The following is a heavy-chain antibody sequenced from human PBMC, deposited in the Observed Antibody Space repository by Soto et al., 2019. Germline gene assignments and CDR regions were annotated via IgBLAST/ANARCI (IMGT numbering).Heavy chain of an antibody. J-gene: IGHJ4*02. Sequence: SESLSLTCTLSGRSISSSSSYCDWIRQPPGRGLEWIGYIYHSGSTYYNPSLKSRVTISVDRSKNQFSLKLSSVTAADTAVYYCASTDYYDSSGYSYWGQGTLVTVSS. CDR2: IYHSGST. V-gene: IGHV4-39*07. CDR1: GRSISSSSSY. D-gene: IGHD3-22*01. CDR3: ASTDYYDSSGYSY.